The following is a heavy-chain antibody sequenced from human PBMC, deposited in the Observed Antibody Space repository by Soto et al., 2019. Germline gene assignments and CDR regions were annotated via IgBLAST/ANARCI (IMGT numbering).Heavy chain of an antibody. CDR1: GCTFSSYA. CDR2: FDPEDGET. J-gene: IGHJ4*02. CDR3: ATDRAVVADKGREFDY. Sequence: ASVKVSCKASGCTFSSYAISWVRQAPGKGLEWMGGFDPEDGETIYAQKFQGRVTMTEDTSTDTAYMELSSLRSEDTAGYYCATDRAVVADKGREFDYWGQATLVTVSS. V-gene: IGHV1-24*01. D-gene: IGHD2-15*01.